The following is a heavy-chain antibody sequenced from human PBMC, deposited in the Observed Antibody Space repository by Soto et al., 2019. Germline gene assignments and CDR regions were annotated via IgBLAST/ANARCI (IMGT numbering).Heavy chain of an antibody. J-gene: IGHJ4*02. Sequence: QVQLVQSGAEVKKPGSSVKVSCKASGGTFSSYAISWVRQAPGQGLEWMGGIIPIFGTANYAQKFQGRVTITADKSTSTADMELSSLRSEDTAVYYCARASGSDRQAEFYYFDYWGQGTLVTVSS. V-gene: IGHV1-69*06. CDR1: GGTFSSYA. CDR3: ARASGSDRQAEFYYFDY. D-gene: IGHD3-10*01. CDR2: IIPIFGTA.